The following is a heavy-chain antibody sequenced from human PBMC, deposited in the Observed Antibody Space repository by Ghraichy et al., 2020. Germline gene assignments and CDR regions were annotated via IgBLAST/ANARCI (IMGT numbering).Heavy chain of an antibody. D-gene: IGHD2-2*01. CDR1: GFTFSTHV. CDR2: MWSDGTNK. Sequence: GGSLRLSCVASGFTFSTHVVHWVRQAPGKGLEWVVAMWSDGTNKNYGDSVKGRFTISRDNSKNTLYLQMNSLRADDTGVYYCARECLANEPAAYAFDIWGQGTMVTVSS. J-gene: IGHJ3*02. V-gene: IGHV3-33*01. CDR3: ARECLANEPAAYAFDI.